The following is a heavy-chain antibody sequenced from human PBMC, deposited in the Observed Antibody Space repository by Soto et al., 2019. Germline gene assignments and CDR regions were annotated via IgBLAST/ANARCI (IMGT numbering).Heavy chain of an antibody. D-gene: IGHD1-26*01. V-gene: IGHV4-31*03. CDR2: IYYSGST. Sequence: QVQLQESGPGLVKPSQTLSLTCTVSGDSINSGGYYWSWIRQHPGTGLEWIGYIYYSGSTYYNPSLYSRVTISLDTSKHQLSLRLTSVTAADTAVYYCPTRNAWEVLLAYWGQGTLVTVSS. J-gene: IGHJ4*02. CDR3: PTRNAWEVLLAY. CDR1: GDSINSGGYY.